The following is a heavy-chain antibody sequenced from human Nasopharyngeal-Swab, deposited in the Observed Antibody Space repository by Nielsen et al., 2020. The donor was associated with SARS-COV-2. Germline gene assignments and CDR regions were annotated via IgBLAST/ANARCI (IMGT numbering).Heavy chain of an antibody. CDR2: ISTTSDYI. J-gene: IGHJ4*02. Sequence: GGSLRLSCAASGFTFTDYVMNWVRQAPGKGLEWVSSISTTSDYIYYADSVKGRFTISRDNARNSLHLQMHSLRAEDTAVYYCVRDGYFDWSFGYWGQGTLVTVSP. V-gene: IGHV3-21*01. CDR3: VRDGYFDWSFGY. D-gene: IGHD3-9*01. CDR1: GFTFTDYV.